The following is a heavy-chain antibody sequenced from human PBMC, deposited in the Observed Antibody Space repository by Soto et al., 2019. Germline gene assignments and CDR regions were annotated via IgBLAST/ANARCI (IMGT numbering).Heavy chain of an antibody. Sequence: QVQLVQSGAEEKKPGASVKVSCKASGYTFTSYAMHWVRQAPGQRLEWMGWINAGNGNTKYSPKFPGRVTLTRDTSASTAYMALSSLRSEDTAVYSCARGGEPIDYWGQGTLVTVSS. V-gene: IGHV1-3*05. D-gene: IGHD2-21*01. CDR3: ARGGEPIDY. J-gene: IGHJ4*02. CDR1: GYTFTSYA. CDR2: INAGNGNT.